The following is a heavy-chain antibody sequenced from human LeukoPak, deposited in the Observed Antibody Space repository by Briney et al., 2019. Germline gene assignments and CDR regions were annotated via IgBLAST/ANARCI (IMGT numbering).Heavy chain of an antibody. Sequence: GGSLRLSCAASGFTFSSYGMHWVRQAPGKGLEWVAVIWYDGSNKYYADSVKGRFTISRDNAKDSLYLHMNSLRAEDTAVYYCARDDITMVRGVIAAFDYWGQGTLVTVSS. CDR2: IWYDGSNK. CDR3: ARDDITMVRGVIAAFDY. J-gene: IGHJ4*02. D-gene: IGHD3-10*01. CDR1: GFTFSSYG. V-gene: IGHV3-33*01.